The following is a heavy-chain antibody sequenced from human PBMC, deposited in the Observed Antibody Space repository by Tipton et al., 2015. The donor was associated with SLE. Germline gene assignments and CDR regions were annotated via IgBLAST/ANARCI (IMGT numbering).Heavy chain of an antibody. CDR1: GGSISSGSHY. CDR3: ARDPVAGRGIDY. V-gene: IGHV4-61*02. Sequence: TLSLTCTVSGGSISSGSHYWSWIRQPAGKGLEWTGRIYTSGSTNYNPSLKSRVTISVDTSKNQFSLKLSSVTAADTAVYYCARDPVAGRGIDYWGQGTLVTVSS. CDR2: IYTSGST. J-gene: IGHJ4*02. D-gene: IGHD6-19*01.